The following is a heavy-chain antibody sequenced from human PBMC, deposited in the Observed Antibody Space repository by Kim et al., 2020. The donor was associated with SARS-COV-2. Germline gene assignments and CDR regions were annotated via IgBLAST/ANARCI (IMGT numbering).Heavy chain of an antibody. CDR3: ARAPGVTIFGVVSSFDI. Sequence: SETLSLTCTVSGGSISSYYWSWIRQPPGKGLEWIAYIYYSGSTNYNPSLKSRVTISVDTSKNQFSLKLSSVTAADTAVYYCARAPGVTIFGVVSSFDIWGQGTMVTVSS. CDR1: GGSISSYY. CDR2: IYYSGST. J-gene: IGHJ3*02. V-gene: IGHV4-59*01. D-gene: IGHD3-3*01.